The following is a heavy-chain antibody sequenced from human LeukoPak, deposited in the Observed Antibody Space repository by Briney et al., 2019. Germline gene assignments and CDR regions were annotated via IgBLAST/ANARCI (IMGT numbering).Heavy chain of an antibody. CDR3: AKVSGYSYPDYYFDY. CDR1: GYSISIGYY. CDR2: IYHSGST. D-gene: IGHD5-18*01. V-gene: IGHV4-38-2*02. Sequence: SETLSLTYTVSGYSISIGYYWGWIRQPPGKGLEWIGSIYHSGSTYYNPSLKSRVTISVDTSKNQFSLKLSSVTAADTAVYYCAKVSGYSYPDYYFDYWGQGTLVTVSS. J-gene: IGHJ4*02.